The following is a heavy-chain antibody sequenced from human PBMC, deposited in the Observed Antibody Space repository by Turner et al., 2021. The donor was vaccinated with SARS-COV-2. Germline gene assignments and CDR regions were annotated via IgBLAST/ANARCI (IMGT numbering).Heavy chain of an antibody. Sequence: EVQLVETGGGLIQPRGSLRLSCAASGFTVSSTYMSWIRQAPGKGLEWVSVISSGGRTYYADSVKDRFTISRDNSKNTLYLQMNSLRAEDTAVYYCARGGEYQLLHYYGMDVWGQGTTVTVSS. CDR1: GFTVSSTY. J-gene: IGHJ6*02. CDR3: ARGGEYQLLHYYGMDV. V-gene: IGHV3-53*02. D-gene: IGHD2-2*01. CDR2: ISSGGRT.